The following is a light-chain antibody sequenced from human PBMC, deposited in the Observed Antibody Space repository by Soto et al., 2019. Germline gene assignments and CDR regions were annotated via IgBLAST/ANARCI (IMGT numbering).Light chain of an antibody. J-gene: IGKJ1*01. Sequence: DIQMTQSPSTLSGAVVDIVTITCXASQTISSWLAWYQQKPGKAPKLLIYKASTLKSGVPSRFSGSGSGTEFTLTISSLQPDDFATYYCQHYNSYSEAFGQGTKVDIK. CDR1: QTISSW. CDR3: QHYNSYSEA. CDR2: KAS. V-gene: IGKV1-5*03.